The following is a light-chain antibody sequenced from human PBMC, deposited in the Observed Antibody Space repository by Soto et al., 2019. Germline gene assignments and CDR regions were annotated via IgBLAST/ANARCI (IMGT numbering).Light chain of an antibody. J-gene: IGKJ1*01. CDR3: QEYYSYPWT. V-gene: IGKV1-5*01. CDR1: QSMTGK. Sequence: DIPMTQSPSTLSASVGDRVTITCRASQSMTGKLAWYQRKPGKAPELLIYDDSTLESGVPLRFSGSGFGTEFTLTIDRLQPDDFATYYCQEYYSYPWTFGQGTKVEIK. CDR2: DDS.